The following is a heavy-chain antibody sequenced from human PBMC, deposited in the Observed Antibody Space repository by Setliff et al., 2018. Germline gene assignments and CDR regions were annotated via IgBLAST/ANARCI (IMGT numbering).Heavy chain of an antibody. J-gene: IGHJ3*02. D-gene: IGHD5-12*01. CDR3: ASSRGWLQEAVAFDI. Sequence: SETLSLTCTVSGGSISSSSYYWGWIRQPPGKGLEWIGSIYYSGSTYYNPSLXXXXXXXXXXXXXXXXXXXXXXXXXXXXXXXCASSRGWLQEAVAFDIWGQGTTVTVSS. CDR1: GGSISSSSYY. CDR2: IYYSGST. V-gene: IGHV4-39*01.